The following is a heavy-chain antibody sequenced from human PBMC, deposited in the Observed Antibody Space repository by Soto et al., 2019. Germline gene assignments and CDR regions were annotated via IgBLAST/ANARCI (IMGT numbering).Heavy chain of an antibody. V-gene: IGHV4-59*01. CDR2: IYYSGST. J-gene: IGHJ4*02. D-gene: IGHD2-15*01. CDR3: ARASDCSGGSCDFDY. Sequence: SETLSLTCTVSGGSISSYYWSWIRQPPGKGLEWIGYIYYSGSTNYNPSLKSRVTISVDTSKNQFSLKLSSVTAADTAVYYCARASDCSGGSCDFDYGGQGTLVTVS. CDR1: GGSISSYY.